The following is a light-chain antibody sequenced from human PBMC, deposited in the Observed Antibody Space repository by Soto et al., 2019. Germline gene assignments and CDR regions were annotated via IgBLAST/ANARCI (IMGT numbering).Light chain of an antibody. CDR2: YDS. CDR3: QVWDSSSDHWV. J-gene: IGLJ3*02. CDR1: NIGSKS. V-gene: IGLV3-21*04. Sequence: ELTQPPSVSVAPGKTARITCGENNIGSKSVHWYQQKPGQAPVLVIYYDSDRPSGIPERFSGSNSGNTATLTISRVEAGDEADYYCQVWDSSSDHWVFGGGTKLTVL.